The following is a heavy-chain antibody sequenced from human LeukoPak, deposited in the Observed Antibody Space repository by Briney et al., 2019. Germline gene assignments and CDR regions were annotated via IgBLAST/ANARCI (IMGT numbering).Heavy chain of an antibody. D-gene: IGHD3-22*01. CDR3: ARDRLIVVVITTSDAFDI. J-gene: IGHJ3*02. Sequence: RSGGSLRLSCAASGFTFDDYGMSWVRQVPGKGLEWVSGINWNGGSTGYADSVKGRFTISRDNAKNSLYLQMNSLRAEDTALYHCARDRLIVVVITTSDAFDIWGQGTMVTVSS. V-gene: IGHV3-20*01. CDR2: INWNGGST. CDR1: GFTFDDYG.